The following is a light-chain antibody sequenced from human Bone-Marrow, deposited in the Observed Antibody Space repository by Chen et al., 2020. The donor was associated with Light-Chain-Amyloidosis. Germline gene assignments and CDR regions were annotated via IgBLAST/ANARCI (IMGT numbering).Light chain of an antibody. V-gene: IGLV1-44*01. CDR2: SNN. CDR3: AHWDDSMMGRL. Sequence: QSVLTQPPSASGTPGQRVTISCSGNSSNVGGITVNWYQQVPGTAPKLLSYSNNKRPSGVTDRCSGSKSGTSASLDISGLQSEDEADYYCAHWDDSMMGRLFGGGTKLTVL. J-gene: IGLJ3*02. CDR1: SSNVGGIT.